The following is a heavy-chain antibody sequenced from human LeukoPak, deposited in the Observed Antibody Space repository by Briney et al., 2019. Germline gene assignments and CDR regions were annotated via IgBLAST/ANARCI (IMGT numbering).Heavy chain of an antibody. V-gene: IGHV3-23*01. CDR2: ITGSGGSI. D-gene: IGHD4-17*01. J-gene: IGHJ4*02. CDR3: THPSTPDYGGIDY. Sequence: PGGSLRLSCAVSGFTFRLYFMTWVRQAPGKGLEWVSAITGSGGSIYYADSVRGRFTISRANSKHPLYLQMNSLTAEDTAVYYCTHPSTPDYGGIDYWGQGTLVTVSS. CDR1: GFTFRLYF.